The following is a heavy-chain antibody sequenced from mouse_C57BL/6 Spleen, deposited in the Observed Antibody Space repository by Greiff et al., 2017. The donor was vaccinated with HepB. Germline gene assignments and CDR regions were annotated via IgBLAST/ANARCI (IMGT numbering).Heavy chain of an antibody. V-gene: IGHV14-1*01. Sequence: VQLQQSGAELVRPGASVKLSYTASGFNIKDYYMHWVKQRPEQGLEWIGRIDPEDGDTEYAPKFQGKATMTADTSPNTAYLQLSSLTSEDTAVYYCTTEESNWYFDVWGTGTTVTVSS. CDR1: GFNIKDYY. CDR2: IDPEDGDT. J-gene: IGHJ1*03. CDR3: TTEESNWYFDV. D-gene: IGHD5-1*01.